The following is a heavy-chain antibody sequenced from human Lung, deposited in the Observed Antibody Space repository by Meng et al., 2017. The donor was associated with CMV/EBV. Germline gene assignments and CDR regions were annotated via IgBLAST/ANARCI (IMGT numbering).Heavy chain of an antibody. CDR1: GFSLSNARMG. V-gene: IGHV2-26*01. Sequence: SCXXLVKPTETLTLTCTVPGFSLSNARMGVSWIRQPPGKALEWLAHIFSNDEKSYSTSLKSRLTISKDTSKSQVVLTMTNMDPVDTATYYCARGLADYDFWSGYYNYYGMDVWGQGNXVNGYS. CDR2: IFSNDEK. J-gene: IGHJ6*01. CDR3: ARGLADYDFWSGYYNYYGMDV. D-gene: IGHD3-3*01.